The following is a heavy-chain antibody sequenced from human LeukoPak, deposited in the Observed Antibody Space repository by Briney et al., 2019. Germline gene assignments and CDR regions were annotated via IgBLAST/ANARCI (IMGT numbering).Heavy chain of an antibody. V-gene: IGHV3-23*01. J-gene: IGHJ4*02. CDR3: AKRRAAAGRGYYFDY. CDR1: GFTFSSYG. CDR2: ISGSGGST. Sequence: GGSLRLFCGASGFTFSSYGMSWVRQDPGKGLEWVSAISGSGGSTYYADSVKGRFTISRDNSKNTLYLQMNSRRAEDTAVYYCAKRRAAAGRGYYFDYWGQGTLVTVSS. D-gene: IGHD6-13*01.